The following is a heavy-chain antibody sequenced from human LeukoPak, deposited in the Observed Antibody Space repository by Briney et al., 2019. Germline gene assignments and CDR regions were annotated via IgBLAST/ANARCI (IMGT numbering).Heavy chain of an antibody. D-gene: IGHD2-2*01. J-gene: IGHJ4*02. CDR1: GFTFSSYT. CDR2: IGGNGFTT. Sequence: GGSLRLSCAASGFTFSSYTMSWIRQAPGKGLEWVSVIGGNGFTTYYADSVKGRFTISRDNSKNTLYLQMNSLRAEDTAVYYCARRDCSSATCYPFDYWGQGTLVTVSS. V-gene: IGHV3-23*01. CDR3: ARRDCSSATCYPFDY.